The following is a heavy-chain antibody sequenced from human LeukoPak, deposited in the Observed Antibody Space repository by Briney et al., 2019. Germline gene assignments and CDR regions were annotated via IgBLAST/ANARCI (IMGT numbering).Heavy chain of an antibody. CDR3: ARDRAYKGFDH. V-gene: IGHV1-2*02. D-gene: IGHD1-14*01. CDR2: INPKTGNT. Sequence: ASVKVSCKASRYTFTDYYLHWVRQAPGQGLEWMGWINPKTGNTHIAQKFQGRFTMTRESPSSTAYMELSWLKSDDTAVYFCARDRAYKGFDHWGQGTLVTVSS. J-gene: IGHJ5*02. CDR1: RYTFTDYY.